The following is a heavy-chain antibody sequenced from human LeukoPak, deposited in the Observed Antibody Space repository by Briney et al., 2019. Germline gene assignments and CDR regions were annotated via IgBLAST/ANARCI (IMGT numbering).Heavy chain of an antibody. J-gene: IGHJ4*02. Sequence: PSETLSLTCAVYGGSFSGYYWSWIRQPPGKGLEWIGGINHSGSTNYNPSLKSRVTISVDTSKNQFSLKLSSVTAADTAVYYCARGTPRYYYDSSGYCDYWGQGTLVTVSS. CDR2: INHSGST. CDR3: ARGTPRYYYDSSGYCDY. CDR1: GGSFSGYY. D-gene: IGHD3-22*01. V-gene: IGHV4-34*01.